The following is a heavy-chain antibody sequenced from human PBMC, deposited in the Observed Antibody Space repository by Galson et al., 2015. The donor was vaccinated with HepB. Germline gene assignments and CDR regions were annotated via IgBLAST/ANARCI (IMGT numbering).Heavy chain of an antibody. Sequence: SLRLSCAASGITISSYAMGWVRQAPGKGLEWVSLIGGSGGSTYYADSVKGRFTISRDNSKNTLYLQMNSLRAEDTAVYYCAKDRYSGCEFDSWGQGTLVTVSS. CDR3: AKDRYSGCEFDS. V-gene: IGHV3-23*01. J-gene: IGHJ4*02. CDR2: IGGSGGST. CDR1: GITISSYA. D-gene: IGHD5-12*01.